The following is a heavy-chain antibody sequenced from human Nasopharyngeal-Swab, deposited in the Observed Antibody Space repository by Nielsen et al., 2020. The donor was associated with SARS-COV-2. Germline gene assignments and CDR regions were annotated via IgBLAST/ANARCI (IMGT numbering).Heavy chain of an antibody. J-gene: IGHJ4*02. Sequence: ASVKVSCKASGYTFTSYGISWVRQAPGQGLEWMGWISAYNGNTNYAQKLQGRVTMTTDTSTSTAYMELRSLRSDDTAVYYCARVNSVDTAMAFGYWGQGTLVTVSS. CDR1: GYTFTSYG. CDR3: ARVNSVDTAMAFGY. V-gene: IGHV1-18*04. D-gene: IGHD5-18*01. CDR2: ISAYNGNT.